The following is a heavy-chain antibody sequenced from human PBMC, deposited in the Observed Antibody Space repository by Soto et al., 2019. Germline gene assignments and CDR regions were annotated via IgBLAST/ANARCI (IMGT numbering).Heavy chain of an antibody. Sequence: GASVKVSCKASGDTFTGYYMHWVRQAPGQRLEWMGWINPNSGVTKYAQKFQGWVTMTRDTSIRTVYMQLSRLRSDDTAVYYCARESGGATATLDYYYFYMDVWGTGTTVTVSS. J-gene: IGHJ6*03. CDR1: GDTFTGYY. V-gene: IGHV1-2*04. CDR2: INPNSGVT. CDR3: ARESGGATATLDYYYFYMDV. D-gene: IGHD5-12*01.